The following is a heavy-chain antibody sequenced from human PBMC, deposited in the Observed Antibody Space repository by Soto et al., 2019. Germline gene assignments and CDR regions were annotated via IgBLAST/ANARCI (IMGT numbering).Heavy chain of an antibody. V-gene: IGHV3-23*01. CDR3: AKDRAVRSGCGYYYDGMDV. D-gene: IGHD6-19*01. Sequence: EVQLLESGGGLVQPGGSLRLSCAASGFTFSSYAMSWVRQAPGKGLEWVSAISGSGGSTYYADSVKGRFTISRVNSKNTAYLQMNSLRAEDTAVYYCAKDRAVRSGCGYYYDGMDVWGQGTTVTVSS. CDR2: ISGSGGST. CDR1: GFTFSSYA. J-gene: IGHJ6*02.